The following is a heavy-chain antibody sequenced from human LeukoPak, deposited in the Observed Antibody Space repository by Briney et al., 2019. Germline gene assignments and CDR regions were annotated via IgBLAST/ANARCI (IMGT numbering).Heavy chain of an antibody. V-gene: IGHV3-23*01. CDR1: GFTFSSYA. CDR3: VKSIPHWYFDL. Sequence: GGSLRLSCAASGFTFSSYAMNWVRQAPGKGLEWVSSISSNGGSTNYADSVKGRFTISRDNSKNTLYLQMNSLRAEDTAVYYCVKSIPHWYFDLRGRGTLVTVSS. CDR2: ISSNGGST. D-gene: IGHD2-21*01. J-gene: IGHJ2*01.